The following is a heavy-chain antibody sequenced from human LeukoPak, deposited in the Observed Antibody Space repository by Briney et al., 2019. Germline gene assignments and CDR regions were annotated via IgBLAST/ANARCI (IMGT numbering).Heavy chain of an antibody. CDR1: GGSISSSNW. V-gene: IGHV4-4*02. CDR3: ARAHVYSSGWYDY. Sequence: SETLSLTCTVSGGSISSSNWWSWVRQPPGKGLEWIGEIYHSGSTNYNPSLKSRVTISVDKSKNQFSLKLSSVTAADTAVYYCARAHVYSSGWYDYWGQGTLVTVSS. D-gene: IGHD6-19*01. J-gene: IGHJ4*02. CDR2: IYHSGST.